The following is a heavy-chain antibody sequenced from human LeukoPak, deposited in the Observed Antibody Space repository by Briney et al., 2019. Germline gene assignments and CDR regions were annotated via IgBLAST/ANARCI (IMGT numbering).Heavy chain of an antibody. CDR3: ARGAAPSRDGYNFDY. CDR1: GGTFSSYA. Sequence: ASVKVSCKASGGTFSSYAISWVRQAPGQGLEWMGGIIPIFGTANYAQKFQGRVTITTDESTSTAYMELSSLRSEDTAVYYCARGAAPSRDGYNFDYWGQGTLVTISS. J-gene: IGHJ4*02. V-gene: IGHV1-69*05. D-gene: IGHD5-24*01. CDR2: IIPIFGTA.